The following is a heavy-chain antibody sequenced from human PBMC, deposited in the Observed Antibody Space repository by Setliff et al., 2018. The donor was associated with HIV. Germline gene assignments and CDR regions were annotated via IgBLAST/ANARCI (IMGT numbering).Heavy chain of an antibody. CDR1: GYTLSSYD. J-gene: IGHJ4*02. V-gene: IGHV1-8*02. Sequence: ASVKVSCKASGYTLSSYDINWVRQATGQGLEWMGWMNPNSGNTGYAQKFQGRVTMTRNTSISTAYMELSSLRSEDTAVYYCARVRRGSSWTLTTLRTFDYWARERWSPSPQ. CDR3: ARVRRGSSWTLTTLRTFDY. CDR2: MNPNSGNT. D-gene: IGHD4-17*01.